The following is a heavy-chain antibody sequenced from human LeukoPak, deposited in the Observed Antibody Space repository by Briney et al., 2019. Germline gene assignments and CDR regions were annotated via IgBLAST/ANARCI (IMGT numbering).Heavy chain of an antibody. Sequence: PGGSLRLSCAASGFTFSSYAMHWVRQAPGKGLEWVAVISYDGSNKYYADSVKGRFTISRDNSKNSLYLQMNSLRVEDTAVYYCARDGDEYSYGYGDAFDIWGQGTMVTVSS. CDR2: ISYDGSNK. J-gene: IGHJ3*02. CDR1: GFTFSSYA. V-gene: IGHV3-30*04. D-gene: IGHD5-18*01. CDR3: ARDGDEYSYGYGDAFDI.